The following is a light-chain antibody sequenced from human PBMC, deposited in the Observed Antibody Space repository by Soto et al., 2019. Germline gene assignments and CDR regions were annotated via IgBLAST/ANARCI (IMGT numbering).Light chain of an antibody. CDR1: QSISSR. Sequence: DIQMTQSPSTLSASVGDRVTITCRASQSISSRLAWYQQKPGKAPKLLIYKASSLESGVPSRFSGSGSGTEFTLTISSLQPDDFAAYYGQQYNSYRTFGQGTKVEIK. CDR2: KAS. CDR3: QQYNSYRT. V-gene: IGKV1-5*03. J-gene: IGKJ1*01.